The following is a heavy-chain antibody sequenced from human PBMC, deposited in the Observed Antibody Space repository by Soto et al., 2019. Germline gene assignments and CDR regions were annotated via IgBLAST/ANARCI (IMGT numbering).Heavy chain of an antibody. J-gene: IGHJ6*02. D-gene: IGHD2-15*01. CDR3: ASNSGTVVTSPYFYYYGMDV. CDR2: VIPIFGTA. V-gene: IGHV1-69*01. CDR1: GGTFSSYA. Sequence: QVQLVQSGAEVKKPGSSVKVSCKASGGTFSSYAISWVRQAPGQGLEWMGGVIPIFGTANYAQKFQGRVTITADESTSTAYMELGSLRSEDTAVYYCASNSGTVVTSPYFYYYGMDVGGQGTTVTVSS.